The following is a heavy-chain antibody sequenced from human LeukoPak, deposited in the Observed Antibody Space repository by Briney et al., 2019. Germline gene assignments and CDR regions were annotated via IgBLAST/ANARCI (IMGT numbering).Heavy chain of an antibody. CDR3: ARGPEYYDILTGYHSRSYFDY. V-gene: IGHV4-4*02. J-gene: IGHJ4*02. CDR1: GGSITNSNW. Sequence: SETLSLTCAVSGGSITNSNWWSWVRQPPGKGLEWIGDIYHSGSTKYNPSLKSRVTISVDKSKNQFSLKLSSVTAADTAVYYCARGPEYYDILTGYHSRSYFDYWGQGTLVTVSS. D-gene: IGHD3-9*01. CDR2: IYHSGST.